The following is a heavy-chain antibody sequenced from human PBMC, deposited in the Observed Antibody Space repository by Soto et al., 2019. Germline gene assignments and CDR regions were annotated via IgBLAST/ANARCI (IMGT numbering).Heavy chain of an antibody. CDR2: IIPIFGTA. Sequence: ASVKVSCKASGGTFSSYAISWVRQAPGQGLEWMGGIIPIFGTANYAQKFQGRVTITADESTSTAYMELSSLRSEDTAVYYCARDQKVGYSSSSGAFDIWGQGTMVTVSS. CDR3: ARDQKVGYSSSSGAFDI. J-gene: IGHJ3*02. V-gene: IGHV1-69*13. D-gene: IGHD6-6*01. CDR1: GGTFSSYA.